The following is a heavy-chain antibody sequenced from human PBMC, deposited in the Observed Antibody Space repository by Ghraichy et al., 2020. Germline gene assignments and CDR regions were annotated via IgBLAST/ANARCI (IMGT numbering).Heavy chain of an antibody. V-gene: IGHV1-69*13. Sequence: SVKVSCKATGGSFRNFAINWVRQVPGQWLEWMGGIIAVSGSTNYAQRFQGRLTITADESMSTAYMELRSLRSEDTAVYSCATSSYCTTTTCYQFYGLDVWGQGTTVTVS. CDR1: GGSFRNFA. J-gene: IGHJ6*02. D-gene: IGHD2-2*01. CDR2: IIAVSGST. CDR3: ATSSYCTTTTCYQFYGLDV.